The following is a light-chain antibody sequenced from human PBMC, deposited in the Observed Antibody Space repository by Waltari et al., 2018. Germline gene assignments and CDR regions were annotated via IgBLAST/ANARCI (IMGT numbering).Light chain of an antibody. CDR2: VAT. CDR3: QQSYSTPLT. V-gene: IGKV1-39*01. Sequence: DIQMTQSPSSLSASVGDRVTITFRASQSISSHLNWYKQKPGKAPKILIYVATSLQSGVPSRFSGSGSGTDFTLTISSLQPEDFATYYCQQSYSTPLTFGGGTKVEIK. CDR1: QSISSH. J-gene: IGKJ4*01.